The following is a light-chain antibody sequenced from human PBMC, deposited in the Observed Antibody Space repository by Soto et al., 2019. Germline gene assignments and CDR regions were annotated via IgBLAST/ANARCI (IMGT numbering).Light chain of an antibody. V-gene: IGKV3-15*01. CDR2: DVS. CDR3: HLYNLWPPLT. Sequence: DIVMTQSPATLSVSPGDRATLSCRASPSAGTFLAWYKQKPGQAPRLLMYDVSTRAAGVPARFSGSGSGTEFTLTISSLQSDDFAVYYCHLYNLWPPLTFGGGTKVEMK. J-gene: IGKJ4*01. CDR1: PSAGTF.